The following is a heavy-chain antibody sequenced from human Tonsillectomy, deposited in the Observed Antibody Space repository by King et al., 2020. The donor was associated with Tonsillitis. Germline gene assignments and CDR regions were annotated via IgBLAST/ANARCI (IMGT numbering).Heavy chain of an antibody. CDR1: GYTFTTYY. Sequence: VQLVQSGAEVKKPGASVKVSCKASGYTFTTYYMHWVRQAPGQGLEWMGMINTSGGSTSYAQKFQGRVTMTRDTSTSTVYMELSSPRFEDTAVYYCARVYYGSETYAKLNYYGMDVWGQGTTVTVSS. D-gene: IGHD3-10*01. CDR3: ARVYYGSETYAKLNYYGMDV. V-gene: IGHV1-46*01. J-gene: IGHJ6*02. CDR2: INTSGGST.